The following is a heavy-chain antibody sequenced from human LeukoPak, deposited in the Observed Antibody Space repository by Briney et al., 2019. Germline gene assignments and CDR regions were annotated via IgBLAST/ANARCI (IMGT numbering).Heavy chain of an antibody. CDR2: ISGSGGST. CDR1: GFTFSSYA. Sequence: GGSLRLSCAASGFTFSSYAMSWVRQAPGKGLEWVSAISGSGGSTYYADSVKGRFTISRDNSKNTLYLQMNSLRAEDTAVYYCAKVCGGDCYLPSRSHLFDYWGQGTLVTVSS. CDR3: AKVCGGDCYLPSRSHLFDY. D-gene: IGHD2-21*01. V-gene: IGHV3-23*01. J-gene: IGHJ4*02.